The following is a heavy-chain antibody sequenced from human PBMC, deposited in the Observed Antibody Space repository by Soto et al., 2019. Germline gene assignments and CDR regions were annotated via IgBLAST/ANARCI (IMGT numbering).Heavy chain of an antibody. J-gene: IGHJ6*02. CDR2: IYYSGST. Sequence: QVQLQESGPGLVKPSQTLSLTCTVSGGSISSGDDFWTWIRQPPGKGLEWIGYIYYSGSTYYNPPLNSRLTMSVDTSTNQFSLKLSSVTAADTAVYYCARDRAKWKDYYYYGMDVWGQGTTVTVSS. CDR1: GGSISSGDDF. V-gene: IGHV4-30-4*01. D-gene: IGHD1-20*01. CDR3: ARDRAKWKDYYYYGMDV.